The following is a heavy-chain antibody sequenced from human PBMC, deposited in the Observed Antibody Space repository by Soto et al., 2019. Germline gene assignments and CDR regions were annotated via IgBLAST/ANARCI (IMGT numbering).Heavy chain of an antibody. CDR3: ARELHRYSGYVRWFDT. D-gene: IGHD5-12*01. CDR2: IWYDGSNK. CDR1: GFTFSSYG. V-gene: IGHV3-33*01. J-gene: IGHJ5*02. Sequence: PGGSLRLSCAASGFTFSSYGMHWVRQAPGKGLEWVAGIWYDGSNKYYADSVKGRFTISRDNSKNTLYLQMNSLRAEDTAVYYCARELHRYSGYVRWFDTWGQGTLVTVSS.